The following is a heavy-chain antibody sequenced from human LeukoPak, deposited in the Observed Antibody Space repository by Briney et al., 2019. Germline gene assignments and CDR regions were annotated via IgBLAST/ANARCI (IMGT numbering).Heavy chain of an antibody. CDR2: IWYDGSNK. CDR1: GFTFSSYG. J-gene: IGHJ4*02. Sequence: GGSLRLSCAASGFTFSSYGMHWVRQAPGKGLEWVAVIWYDGSNKYYTDSVKGRFTISRDNSKNTLYLQMNSLRAEDTAVYYCARGQNSSGWYAYFDYWGQGTLVTVSS. CDR3: ARGQNSSGWYAYFDY. V-gene: IGHV3-33*01. D-gene: IGHD6-19*01.